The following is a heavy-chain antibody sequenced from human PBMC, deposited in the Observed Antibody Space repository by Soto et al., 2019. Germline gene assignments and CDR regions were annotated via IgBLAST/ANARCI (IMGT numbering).Heavy chain of an antibody. CDR1: GYTFTSYY. CDR3: ARGREGYNRPGKDY. J-gene: IGHJ4*02. CDR2: INPSGGST. D-gene: IGHD1-1*01. Sequence: ASVKVSCKASGYTFTSYYLHWVRQAPGQGLEWMGIINPSGGSTTYAQKFQGRVTTTRDTSTSTVYMELSSLKSEDSAVYFCARGREGYNRPGKDYWGQGTLVTVSS. V-gene: IGHV1-46*03.